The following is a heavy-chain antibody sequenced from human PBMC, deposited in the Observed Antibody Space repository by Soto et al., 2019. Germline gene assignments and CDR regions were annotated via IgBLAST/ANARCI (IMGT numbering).Heavy chain of an antibody. CDR2: ISAYNGNT. J-gene: IGHJ5*02. Sequence: GASVKVSCKASGYTFTSYGISWVRQAPGQGLEWMGWISAYNGNTNYAQKLQGRVTMTTDTSTSTAYMELRSLRSDDTAVYYCARGAPYYDFWSGYHSGCFDPWGQGTLVTVSS. CDR3: ARGAPYYDFWSGYHSGCFDP. V-gene: IGHV1-18*01. CDR1: GYTFTSYG. D-gene: IGHD3-3*01.